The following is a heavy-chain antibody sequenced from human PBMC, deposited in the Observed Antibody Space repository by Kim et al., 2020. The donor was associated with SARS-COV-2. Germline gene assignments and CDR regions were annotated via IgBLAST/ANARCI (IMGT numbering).Heavy chain of an antibody. D-gene: IGHD2-15*01. CDR1: GFTFTGYA. Sequence: GGSLRLSCTTSGFTFTGYAMSWVRQAPGKGLEWVSTIDGSDGTTYYVDSVKGRFTISRDNSKNTLYLRMSALRADDTDVYYCMKGGWGRIWDHWCQGTLVTVSS. CDR3: MKGGWGRIWDH. V-gene: IGHV3-23*01. CDR2: IDGSDGTT. J-gene: IGHJ4*02.